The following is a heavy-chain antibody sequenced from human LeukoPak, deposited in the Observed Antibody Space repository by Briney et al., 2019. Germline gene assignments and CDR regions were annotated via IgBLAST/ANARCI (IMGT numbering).Heavy chain of an antibody. CDR3: ARVGSTLPFDY. Sequence: TGGSLRLSCAASGFTVSSKYMSWVRQAPGKGLEWVSVIHSGGSTHYADSVKGRFTISRDNSKNTLYLQMNSLRADDTAGYYCARVGSTLPFDYWGQGALVTVSS. CDR2: IHSGGST. CDR1: GFTVSSKY. J-gene: IGHJ4*02. V-gene: IGHV3-53*01. D-gene: IGHD1-26*01.